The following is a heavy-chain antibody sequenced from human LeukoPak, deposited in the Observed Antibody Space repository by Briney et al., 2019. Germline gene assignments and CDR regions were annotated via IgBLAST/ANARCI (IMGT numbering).Heavy chain of an antibody. J-gene: IGHJ4*02. Sequence: GGSLRLSCAASGFTFSSYWMSWVRQAPGKGLEWVANIKQDGSEKYYVDSVKGRFTISRDSAKNSLYLQMNSLRAEDTAVYYCARMIPYYDSSFDYWGQGTLVTVSS. CDR3: ARMIPYYDSSFDY. D-gene: IGHD3-22*01. V-gene: IGHV3-7*01. CDR2: IKQDGSEK. CDR1: GFTFSSYW.